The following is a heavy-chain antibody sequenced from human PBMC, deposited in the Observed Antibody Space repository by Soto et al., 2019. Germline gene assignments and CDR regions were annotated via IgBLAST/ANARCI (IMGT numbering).Heavy chain of an antibody. CDR1: GFTFSSYA. CDR3: VKDLVGAKDYFDY. J-gene: IGHJ4*02. CDR2: ISSNGGST. V-gene: IGHV3-64D*08. Sequence: PGGSLRLSCSASGFTFSSYAMHWVRQAPGKGLEYVSAISSNGGSTYYADSVKGRFTISRDNSKNTLYLQMSSLRAKDTAVYYCVKDLVGAKDYFDYWGQGTLVTVSS. D-gene: IGHD1-26*01.